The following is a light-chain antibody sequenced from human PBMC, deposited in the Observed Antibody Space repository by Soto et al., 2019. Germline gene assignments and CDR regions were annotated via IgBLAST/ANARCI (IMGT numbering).Light chain of an antibody. CDR2: GAS. Sequence: VTTQSLATLSVPPGXRATLSCRASQSVNSNFAWYQQRPGQAPRLLFYGASIRATAVPARFTASGSGTVFTRPSSSVQFWDLVVRHPPKYNPWPGTLG. J-gene: IGKJ2*02. V-gene: IGKV3-15*01. CDR1: QSVNSN. CDR3: PKYNPWPGT.